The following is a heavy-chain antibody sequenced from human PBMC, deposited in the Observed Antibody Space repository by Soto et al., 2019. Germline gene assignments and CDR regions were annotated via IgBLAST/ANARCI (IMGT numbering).Heavy chain of an antibody. V-gene: IGHV4-34*01. CDR1: GGSFSGYY. Sequence: SETLSLTCAVYGGSFSGYYWRWICQPPGKGLEWIGDINHSGSTNYNPSLKSRVTISVDTSKNQFSLKKSSVPAEDPAVYYCARDLGATHFDYWGQGTLVTL. J-gene: IGHJ4*02. D-gene: IGHD1-26*01. CDR2: INHSGST. CDR3: ARDLGATHFDY.